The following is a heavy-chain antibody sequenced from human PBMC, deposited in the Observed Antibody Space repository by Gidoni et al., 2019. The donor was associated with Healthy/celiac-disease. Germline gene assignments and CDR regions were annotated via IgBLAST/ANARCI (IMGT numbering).Heavy chain of an antibody. D-gene: IGHD3-22*01. V-gene: IGHV5-51*01. J-gene: IGHJ3*02. CDR1: GYSFTSYC. Sequence: EVQLVQSGAEVKQPGESLKISCKGSGYSFTSYCIGWVRQMPGKGLEWMGIIYHGDSDTRYSPSFQGQVPISADKSISTAYLQWSSLKASDTAMYYCARPSPSPYYYDSSGRRGTDAFDIWGQGTMVTVSS. CDR3: ARPSPSPYYYDSSGRRGTDAFDI. CDR2: IYHGDSDT.